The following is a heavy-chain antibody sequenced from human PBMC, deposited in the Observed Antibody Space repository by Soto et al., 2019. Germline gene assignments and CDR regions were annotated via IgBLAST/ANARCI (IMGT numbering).Heavy chain of an antibody. CDR1: GGSISSYY. V-gene: IGHV4-59*01. D-gene: IGHD6-19*01. Sequence: KASETLSLTCTVSGGSISSYYWSWIRQPPGKGLEWIGYIYYSGSTNYNPSLKSRVTISVDTSKNQFSLKLSSVTAADTAVYCCAGSHGAVARFDYWGQGTLVTVSS. J-gene: IGHJ4*02. CDR3: AGSHGAVARFDY. CDR2: IYYSGST.